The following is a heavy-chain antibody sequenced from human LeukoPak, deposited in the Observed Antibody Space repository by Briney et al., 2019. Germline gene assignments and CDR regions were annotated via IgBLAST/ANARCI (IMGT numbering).Heavy chain of an antibody. CDR1: GYTFTIYD. V-gene: IGHV1-8*01. CDR2: MNPNSGNT. Sequence: AAVTLSFKSSGYTFTIYDNYWVRQATGQGQELMGWMNPNSGNTGYAQKCQGRVTMTKNTSISTAYMELSSLRSEDTAVYYCASWDVIYYYGMDVWGQGTTVTVSS. D-gene: IGHD1-26*01. CDR3: ASWDVIYYYGMDV. J-gene: IGHJ6*02.